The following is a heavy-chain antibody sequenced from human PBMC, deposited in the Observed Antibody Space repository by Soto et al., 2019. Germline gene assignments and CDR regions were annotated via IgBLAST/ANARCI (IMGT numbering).Heavy chain of an antibody. CDR3: ARRSSGWYFDY. J-gene: IGHJ4*02. CDR1: GFTFSSYA. V-gene: IGHV3-23*01. CDR2: ISGSGGST. D-gene: IGHD6-19*01. Sequence: EVQLLESGGGLVQPGGSLRLSCAASGFTFSSYAMSWVRQAPGKGLEWVSAISGSGGSTYYADSVKGRFTISRDNSKNTLYLQMNRLRAAGTAVYYCARRSSGWYFDYWGQGPLVTVSS.